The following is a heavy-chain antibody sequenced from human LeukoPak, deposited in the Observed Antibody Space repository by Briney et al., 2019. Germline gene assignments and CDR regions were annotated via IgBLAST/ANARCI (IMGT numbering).Heavy chain of an antibody. V-gene: IGHV4-59*12. D-gene: IGHD1-14*01. Sequence: NSSETLSLTCTVSGGSISSYYWSWIRQPPGKGLEWIGYIHYSGSTNYNPSLKSRVTISVDTSKNHFSLKLNSVTAADTAVYCCARDRIREGPHSYSYGMDVWGQGTTVTVSS. CDR2: IHYSGST. J-gene: IGHJ6*02. CDR1: GGSISSYY. CDR3: ARDRIREGPHSYSYGMDV.